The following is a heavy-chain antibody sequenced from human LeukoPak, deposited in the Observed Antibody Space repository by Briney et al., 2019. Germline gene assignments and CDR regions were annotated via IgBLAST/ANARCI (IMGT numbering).Heavy chain of an antibody. V-gene: IGHV3-49*04. D-gene: IGHD2-15*01. Sequence: GGSLRLSCTASGFAFGDYAMSWVRQAPGKGLEWVSFIRSKAYGGTTEYAASVKGRFTISRDDSNSIAYLQMNSLKTEDTAVYYCTRDFGGATDYWGQGTLVTVSS. CDR2: IRSKAYGGTT. J-gene: IGHJ4*02. CDR1: GFAFGDYA. CDR3: TRDFGGATDY.